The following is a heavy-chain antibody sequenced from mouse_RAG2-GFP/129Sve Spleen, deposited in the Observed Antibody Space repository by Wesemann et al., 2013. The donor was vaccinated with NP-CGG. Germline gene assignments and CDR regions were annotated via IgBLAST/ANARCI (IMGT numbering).Heavy chain of an antibody. CDR3: ARAYFDY. V-gene: IGHV7-3*02. CDR2: IRNKANGYTT. CDR1: GFTFTDYY. Sequence: GGSLRLSCATSGFTFTDYYMSWVRQPPGKALEWLGFIRNKANGYTTEYSASVKGRFTISRDNSQSILYLQMNTLRAEDSATYYCARAYFDYWGAKGHHSHSLL. J-gene: IGHJ2*01.